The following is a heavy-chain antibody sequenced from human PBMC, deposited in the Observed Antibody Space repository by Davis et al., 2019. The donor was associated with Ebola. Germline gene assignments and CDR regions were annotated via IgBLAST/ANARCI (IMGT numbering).Heavy chain of an antibody. Sequence: GESLKISCKGSGYSFTSYWIGWVRQMPGKGLEWMGIIYPGDSDTRYSPSFQGQVTISADKSISTAYLQWSSLKASDTVMYYCARMLVPAARDYYYYGMDVWGQGTTVTVSS. CDR3: ARMLVPAARDYYYYGMDV. D-gene: IGHD2-2*01. J-gene: IGHJ6*02. CDR2: IYPGDSDT. V-gene: IGHV5-51*01. CDR1: GYSFTSYW.